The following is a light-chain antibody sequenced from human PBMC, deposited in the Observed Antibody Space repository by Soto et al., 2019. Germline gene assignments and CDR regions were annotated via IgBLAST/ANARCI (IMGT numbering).Light chain of an antibody. CDR3: NSYTSSSTIV. CDR1: SSDVGGYNF. J-gene: IGLJ2*01. Sequence: QSALTQPASVSGSPGQSITISCTGTSSDVGGYNFVSWYQQHPGKAPKLMLYNVYDRPSGISHRFSGSRSGNTASLTISGLQAEDEDHYYCNSYTSSSTIVFGGGTKLTVL. CDR2: NVY. V-gene: IGLV2-14*03.